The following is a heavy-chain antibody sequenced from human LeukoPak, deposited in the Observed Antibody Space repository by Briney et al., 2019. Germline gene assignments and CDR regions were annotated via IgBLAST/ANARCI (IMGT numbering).Heavy chain of an antibody. Sequence: GASVKVSCKASGYTFTSYYIHWVRQAPRQGLEYMGIIRPSGSTAYAQKFQGRVTMTRDTSTSAVYMELSSLRSEDTAVYYCAREGPETYNFDFWGQGTQVTVSS. D-gene: IGHD5-18*01. V-gene: IGHV1-46*01. CDR2: IRPSGST. CDR1: GYTFTSYY. J-gene: IGHJ4*02. CDR3: AREGPETYNFDF.